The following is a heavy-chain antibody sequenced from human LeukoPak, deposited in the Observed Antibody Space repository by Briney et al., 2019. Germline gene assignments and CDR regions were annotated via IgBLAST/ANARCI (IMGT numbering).Heavy chain of an antibody. Sequence: PGGSLRLSCAASGFTFSSYEMNWVRQAPGKGLEWVSYILGNGSSIYYADSVKGRFIISRDNAKKSLFLQMNNLGAEDTAVYYCARGARYWGQGTLVTASS. J-gene: IGHJ4*02. CDR3: ARGARY. CDR2: ILGNGSSI. CDR1: GFTFSSYE. V-gene: IGHV3-48*03.